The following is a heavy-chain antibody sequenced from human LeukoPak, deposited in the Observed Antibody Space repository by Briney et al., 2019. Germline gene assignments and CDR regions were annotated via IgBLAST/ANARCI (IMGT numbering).Heavy chain of an antibody. CDR1: GFTFSSYW. V-gene: IGHV3-74*01. J-gene: IGHJ5*01. D-gene: IGHD3-10*01. CDR2: IESNGLT. Sequence: PGGSLRLSCEGTGFTFSSYWMHWVRQIPGKGLMWVSRIESNGLTLYADSVRDRFTISRDNGKNTIYLQMNSLRVDDTAIYYCARAATYFYGSVTYDWFESWGQGTLVTVSS. CDR3: ARAATYFYGSVTYDWFES.